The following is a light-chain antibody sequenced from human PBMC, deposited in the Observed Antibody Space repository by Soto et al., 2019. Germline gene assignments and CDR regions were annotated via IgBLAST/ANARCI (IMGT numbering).Light chain of an antibody. CDR1: SSDVGNYNY. Sequence: QSVLTQPASVSGSPGQSITISCTGTSSDVGNYNYVSWYQQYPGRVPKLLIYMVSNRPSGVSNRFSGSKSGDTASLTISGLQADDEADYSCSSYSSTSTPVVFGGGTKVTVL. J-gene: IGLJ2*01. V-gene: IGLV2-14*01. CDR3: SSYSSTSTPVV. CDR2: MVS.